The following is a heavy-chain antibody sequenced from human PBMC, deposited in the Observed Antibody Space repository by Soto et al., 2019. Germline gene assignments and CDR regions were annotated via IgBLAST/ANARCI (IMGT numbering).Heavy chain of an antibody. CDR3: ARGTGEAPRPFDY. J-gene: IGHJ4*02. CDR2: INHSGST. Sequence: SETLSLTCAVYGGSFSGYYWSWIRQPPGKGLEWIGEINHSGSTNYNPSLKSRVTISVDTSKTQFSLKLSSVTAADTAVYYCARGTGEAPRPFDYWGQGTLVTVSS. CDR1: GGSFSGYY. V-gene: IGHV4-34*01. D-gene: IGHD3-16*01.